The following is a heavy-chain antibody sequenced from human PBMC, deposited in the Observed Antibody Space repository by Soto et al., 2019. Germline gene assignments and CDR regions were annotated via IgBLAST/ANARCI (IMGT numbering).Heavy chain of an antibody. V-gene: IGHV1-69*13. Sequence: ASVKVSCKASGGTFSSYAISWVRQAPGQGLEWMGGIILIFGTANYAQKFQGRVTITADESTSTAYMELSSLRSEDTAVYYCATEPPIAAAGTLPGAFDIWGQGTMVTVSS. J-gene: IGHJ3*02. CDR3: ATEPPIAAAGTLPGAFDI. CDR1: GGTFSSYA. CDR2: IILIFGTA. D-gene: IGHD6-13*01.